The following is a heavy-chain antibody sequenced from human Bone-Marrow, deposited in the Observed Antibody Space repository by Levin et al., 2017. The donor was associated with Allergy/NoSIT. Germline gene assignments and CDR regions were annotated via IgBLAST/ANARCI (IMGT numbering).Heavy chain of an antibody. CDR1: GFTFNTYA. CDR2: ISSDGRTT. V-gene: IGHV3-30*04. J-gene: IGHJ3*02. CDR3: ARATNQFHSHHDAFDI. Sequence: LAVGSLRLSCAASGFTFNTYAMHWVRQAPGQGPEWVALISSDGRTTYYSGTVKGRFTISRDDHTNTLFLEMFSLIPDDMGTYYCARATNQFHSHHDAFDIWGQGTVVTVSS. D-gene: IGHD1-14*01.